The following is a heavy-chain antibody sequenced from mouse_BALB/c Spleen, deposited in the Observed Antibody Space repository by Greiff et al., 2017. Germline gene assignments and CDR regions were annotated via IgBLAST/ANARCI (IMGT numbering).Heavy chain of an antibody. CDR1: GFNIKDTY. D-gene: IGHD2-3*01. CDR3: IYDGYFAWFAY. Sequence: VQLKQSGAELVKPGASVKLSCTASGFNIKDTYMHWVKQRPEQGLEWIGRIDPANGNTKYDPKFQGKATITADTSSNTAYLQLSSLTSEDTAVYYCIYDGYFAWFAYWGQGTLVTVSA. J-gene: IGHJ3*01. V-gene: IGHV14-3*02. CDR2: IDPANGNT.